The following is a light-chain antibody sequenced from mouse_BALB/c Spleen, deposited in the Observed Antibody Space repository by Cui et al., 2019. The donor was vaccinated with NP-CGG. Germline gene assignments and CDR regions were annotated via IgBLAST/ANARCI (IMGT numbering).Light chain of an antibody. Sequence: QAVATQESALTTSPGETVTLTCRSSSGAVTTSNYANWVQEKPDHLFTVLIGGTNNRAPGVPARFSGSLIGDKAALTITGAQTEDEATYFCALWYSNHWVFGGGTKLTVL. V-gene: IGLV1*01. CDR2: GTN. CDR1: SGAVTTSNY. J-gene: IGLJ1*01. CDR3: ALWYSNHWV.